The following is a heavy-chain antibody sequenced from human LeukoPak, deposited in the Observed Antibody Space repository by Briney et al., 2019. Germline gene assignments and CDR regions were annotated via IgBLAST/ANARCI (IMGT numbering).Heavy chain of an antibody. CDR3: AGDMVGATGAFEP. D-gene: IGHD1-26*01. J-gene: IGHJ5*02. CDR1: GFPFSDYY. V-gene: IGHV3-11*06. CDR2: ISTSSTYT. Sequence: GGSLRLSCAASGFPFSDYYMSWIGPAPGQGLEWVSCISTSSTYTYYADSVKGPFTISRDNAKNSLYLQMNSLRVEDTAVYYCAGDMVGATGAFEPWGQGTLVTVSS.